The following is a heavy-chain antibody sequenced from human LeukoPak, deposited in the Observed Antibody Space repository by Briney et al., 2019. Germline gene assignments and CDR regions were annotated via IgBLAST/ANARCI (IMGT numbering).Heavy chain of an antibody. Sequence: GGSLRLSCAASGFTFSSYAMHWVRQAPGKGLEWVAVISYDGSNKYYADSVKGRFTISRDNSKNTLYLQMNSLRAEDTAVYYCARDWHYGSGSSNYWGQGTLVTVSS. V-gene: IGHV3-30-3*01. J-gene: IGHJ4*02. CDR3: ARDWHYGSGSSNY. CDR1: GFTFSSYA. D-gene: IGHD3-10*01. CDR2: ISYDGSNK.